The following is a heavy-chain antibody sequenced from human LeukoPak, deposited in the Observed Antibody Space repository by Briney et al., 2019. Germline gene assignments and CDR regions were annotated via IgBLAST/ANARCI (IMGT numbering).Heavy chain of an antibody. CDR3: ARYSGYGGAEYFQH. Sequence: GGSLRLSCAASGFTFSSYWMSWVRQAPGKGLEWVANIKQDGSDKCYVDSVKGRFTISRDNAKNLLYLQMNSLRAEDTAVYYCARYSGYGGAEYFQHWGQGTLVAVSS. J-gene: IGHJ1*01. CDR1: GFTFSSYW. CDR2: IKQDGSDK. V-gene: IGHV3-7*03. D-gene: IGHD5-12*01.